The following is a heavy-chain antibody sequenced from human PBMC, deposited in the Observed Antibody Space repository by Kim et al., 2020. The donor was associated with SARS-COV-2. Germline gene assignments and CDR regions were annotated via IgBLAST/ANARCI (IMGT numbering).Heavy chain of an antibody. CDR1: TDSFSAYY. V-gene: IGHV4-59*01. CDR2: IFYSGST. Sequence: SETLSLTCTVSTDSFSAYYWSWIRQIPGKGLEGIGYIFYSGSTNYNPSLKSRATISWDTSRNQFSLDLTSVTQADTAGYYCARSEGRASWPRFDYLGQG. CDR3: ARSEGRASWPRFDY. J-gene: IGHJ4*02. D-gene: IGHD3-3*01.